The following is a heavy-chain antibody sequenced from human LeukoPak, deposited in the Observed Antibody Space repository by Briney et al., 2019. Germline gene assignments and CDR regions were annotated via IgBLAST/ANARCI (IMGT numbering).Heavy chain of an antibody. J-gene: IGHJ4*02. V-gene: IGHV4-34*01. CDR1: GGSFSGYY. CDR3: ARLVCGGDCYSDY. Sequence: SETLCLTWAVDGGSFSGYYWSWIRQPPGKGLEWIGEINHSGSTNYNPSLRSRVTISVDTSKNQFSLKLSSVTAADTAVYYCARLVCGGDCYSDYWGQGTLVTVSS. D-gene: IGHD2-21*02. CDR2: INHSGST.